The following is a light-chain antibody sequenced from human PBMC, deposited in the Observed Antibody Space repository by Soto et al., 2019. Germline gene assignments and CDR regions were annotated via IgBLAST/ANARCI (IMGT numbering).Light chain of an antibody. CDR1: QGIGNF. V-gene: IGKV1-27*01. CDR2: AA. J-gene: IGKJ5*01. Sequence: DIPLTQSPSSLSASVGDRVTITCRASQGIGNFLAWYQHKPGKVPKLLISAATLQSGVPSRFSGSGSGTDFTLTITSLQPEDVATYYCQKYSSVITFGQGTRLEIK. CDR3: QKYSSVIT.